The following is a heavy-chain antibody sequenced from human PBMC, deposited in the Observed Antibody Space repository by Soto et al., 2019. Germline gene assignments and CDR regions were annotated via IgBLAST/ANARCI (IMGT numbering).Heavy chain of an antibody. D-gene: IGHD6-13*01. V-gene: IGHV3-21*01. CDR3: ARAIAAAGPAPYYYYGMDV. CDR1: GFTFSSYS. Sequence: GESLKISCAASGFTFSSYSMNWVRQAPGKGLEWVSSISSSSSYIYYADSVKGRFTISRDNAKNSLYLQMNSLRAEDTAVYYCARAIAAAGPAPYYYYGMDVWGQGTTVTVSS. J-gene: IGHJ6*02. CDR2: ISSSSSYI.